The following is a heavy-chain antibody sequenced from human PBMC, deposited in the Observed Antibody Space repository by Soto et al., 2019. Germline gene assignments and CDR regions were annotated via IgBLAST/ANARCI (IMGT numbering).Heavy chain of an antibody. CDR3: ARDRSYGSGSYYNVDYYGMDV. D-gene: IGHD3-10*01. CDR1: GCTISSGGYY. V-gene: IGHV4-31*03. J-gene: IGHJ6*02. CDR2: IYYSGST. Sequence: SETLSLTCTVSGCTISSGGYYWSWIRQHPGKGLEWIGYIYYSGSTYYNPSLKSRVTISVDTSKNQFSLKLSSVTAADTAVYYCARDRSYGSGSYYNVDYYGMDVWGQGTTVTVSS.